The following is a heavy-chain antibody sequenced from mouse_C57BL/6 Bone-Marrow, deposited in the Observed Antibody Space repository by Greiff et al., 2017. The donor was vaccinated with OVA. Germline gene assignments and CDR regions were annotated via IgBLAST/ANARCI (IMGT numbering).Heavy chain of an antibody. Sequence: QVQLQQPGAELVRPGSSVKLSCKASGYTFTSYWMHWVKQRPIQGLEWIGNIDPSDSETHYNQKFKDKATLTVDKSSSTAYMQLGSLTSEDSAVYYCARERITTVVAKQNFDYWGQGTTLTVSS. J-gene: IGHJ2*01. D-gene: IGHD1-1*01. V-gene: IGHV1-52*01. CDR3: ARERITTVVAKQNFDY. CDR1: GYTFTSYW. CDR2: IDPSDSET.